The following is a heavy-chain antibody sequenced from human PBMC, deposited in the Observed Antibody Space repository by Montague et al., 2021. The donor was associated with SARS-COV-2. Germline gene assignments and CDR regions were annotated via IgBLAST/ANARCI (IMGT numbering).Heavy chain of an antibody. J-gene: IGHJ4*02. CDR2: NGWDDDK. D-gene: IGHD3-9*01. Sequence: TLSLTCTFSGFSLSTSGMRASWIRQPPGKALEWLARNGWDDDKFYSTSLKTRLTISKDTSKNQVVLTMTNIDPVDTATYSCARSYYDILTAYYTPFDYWGQGTLVTVSS. CDR1: GFSLSTSGMR. CDR3: ARSYYDILTAYYTPFDY. V-gene: IGHV2-70*04.